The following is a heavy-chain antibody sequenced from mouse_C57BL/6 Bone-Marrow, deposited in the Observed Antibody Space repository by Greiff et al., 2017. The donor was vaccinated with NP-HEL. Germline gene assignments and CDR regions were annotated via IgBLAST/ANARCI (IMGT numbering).Heavy chain of an antibody. CDR1: GYTFTSCW. D-gene: IGHD2-3*01. J-gene: IGHJ1*03. Sequence: VQLQQSGAELVKPGASVKLSCKASGYTFTSCWMQWVKQRPGQGLEWIGELDPSDSYTNYNHKFKGKATLTVDTSSSTAYMQLSSLTSEDSAVYYCARRGWLLLYWYFDVWGTGTTVTVSS. CDR3: ARRGWLLLYWYFDV. V-gene: IGHV1-50*01. CDR2: LDPSDSYT.